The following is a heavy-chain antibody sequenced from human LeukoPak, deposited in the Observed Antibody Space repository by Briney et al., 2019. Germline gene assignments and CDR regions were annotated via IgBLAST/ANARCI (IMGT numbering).Heavy chain of an antibody. CDR2: INPSGDST. Sequence: ASVKVSCKTSGYTFTSYYMHWVRQAPGQGLEWMGIINPSGDSTSYAQKFQGRVTMTRDMSTSTVYMELSSLRSDDTAVYYCARSGAYGYYYYYYYMDVWGKGTTVTVSS. J-gene: IGHJ6*03. D-gene: IGHD5-12*01. V-gene: IGHV1-46*01. CDR1: GYTFTSYY. CDR3: ARSGAYGYYYYYYYMDV.